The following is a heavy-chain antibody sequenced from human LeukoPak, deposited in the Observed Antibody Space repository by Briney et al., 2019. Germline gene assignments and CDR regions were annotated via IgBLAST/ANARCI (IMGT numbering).Heavy chain of an antibody. V-gene: IGHV3-7*01. CDR2: IKQDGSEK. CDR1: GFTFSSYW. CDR3: ARDASGSYYYYYYGMDV. D-gene: IGHD1-26*01. Sequence: GGSLRLSCAASGFTFSSYWMSWVRQAPGKGLEWVANIKQDGSEKYYVDSVKGRFTISRDNAKNSLYLQMNSLRAEDTAVYYCARDASGSYYYYYYGMDVWGQGTTVTVSS. J-gene: IGHJ6*02.